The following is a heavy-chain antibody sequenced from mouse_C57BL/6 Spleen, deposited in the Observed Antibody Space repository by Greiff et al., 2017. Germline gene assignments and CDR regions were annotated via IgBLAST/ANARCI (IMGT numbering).Heavy chain of an antibody. CDR3: ARHLSYYFDY. Sequence: EVQLVESGGGLVQPGGSLSLSCAASGFTFTDYYMSWVRQPPGKALEWLGFIRNKANGYTTGYSASVKGRFTISRDNSQSILYLQMNALRAEDSATYYCARHLSYYFDYWCQGTTLTVSS. J-gene: IGHJ2*01. V-gene: IGHV7-3*01. CDR2: IRNKANGYTT. CDR1: GFTFTDYY.